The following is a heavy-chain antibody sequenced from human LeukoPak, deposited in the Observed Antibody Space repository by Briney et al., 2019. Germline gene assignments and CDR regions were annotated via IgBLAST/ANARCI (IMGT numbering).Heavy chain of an antibody. Sequence: SETLSLTCTVSGGSISSGSYYWSWIRQPAGKGLEWIGRIYTSGSTNYNPSLKSRVTMSVDTSKNQFSLKLSSVTAADTAVYYCARGSKGIDPWGQGTLVTVSS. CDR3: ARGSKGIDP. J-gene: IGHJ5*02. D-gene: IGHD1-26*01. CDR1: GGSISSGSYY. V-gene: IGHV4-61*02. CDR2: IYTSGST.